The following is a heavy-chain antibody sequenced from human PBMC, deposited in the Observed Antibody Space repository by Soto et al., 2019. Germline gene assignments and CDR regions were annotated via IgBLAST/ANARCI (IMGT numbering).Heavy chain of an antibody. V-gene: IGHV3-33*01. CDR1: GFTFSSYG. CDR3: ARDRTTVTIYYYYGMDV. J-gene: IGHJ6*02. D-gene: IGHD4-17*01. CDR2: IWYDGSNK. Sequence: QVQLVESGGGVVQPGRSLRLSCAASGFTFSSYGMHWVRQAPGKGLAWVAVIWYDGSNKYYADSVKGRFTISRDNSKNTLYLQMNSLRAEDTAVYYCARDRTTVTIYYYYGMDVWGQGTTVTVSS.